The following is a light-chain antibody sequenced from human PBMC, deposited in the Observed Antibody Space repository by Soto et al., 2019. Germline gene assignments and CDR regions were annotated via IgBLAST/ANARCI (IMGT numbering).Light chain of an antibody. V-gene: IGLV2-23*01. CDR3: CSYAGGTRVV. J-gene: IGLJ2*01. Sequence: QSALTQPASVSGSPGQSITISCTGTSSDVGKYNLVSWYQQHPGKAPKLMIYEDIERPSGISDRFSGSKSGNTASLTISGLQTEDEADYYCCSYAGGTRVVFAGGTKLTVL. CDR1: SSDVGKYNL. CDR2: EDI.